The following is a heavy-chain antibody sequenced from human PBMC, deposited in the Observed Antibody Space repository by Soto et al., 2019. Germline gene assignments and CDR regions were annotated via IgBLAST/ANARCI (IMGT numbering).Heavy chain of an antibody. CDR3: AKDLYSGSYYYCYYMDV. Sequence: GGSLRLSCAASGFTFSSYGMHWVRQAPGKGLEWVAVISYDGSNKYYADSVKGRFTITRDNSKNTLYLQMNSLRAEDTPVYYCAKDLYSGSYYYCYYMDVLGKGTTVTVSS. CDR1: GFTFSSYG. J-gene: IGHJ6*03. CDR2: ISYDGSNK. D-gene: IGHD1-26*01. V-gene: IGHV3-30*18.